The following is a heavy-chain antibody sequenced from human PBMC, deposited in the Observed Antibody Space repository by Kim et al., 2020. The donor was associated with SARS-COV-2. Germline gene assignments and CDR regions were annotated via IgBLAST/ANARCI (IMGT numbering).Heavy chain of an antibody. D-gene: IGHD1-26*01. CDR3: AKLGDLDAFDI. Sequence: TYYADSVKGRFTISRDNSKNSLYLQMNSLRTEDTALYYCAKLGDLDAFDIWGQGTMVTVSS. V-gene: IGHV3-43*01. J-gene: IGHJ3*02. CDR2: T.